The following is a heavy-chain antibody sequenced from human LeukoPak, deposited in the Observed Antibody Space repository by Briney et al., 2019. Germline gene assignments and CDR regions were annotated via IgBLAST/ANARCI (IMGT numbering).Heavy chain of an antibody. CDR2: IYPNSGGT. V-gene: IGHV1-2*02. CDR1: GYTFTGYY. D-gene: IGHD3-22*01. CDR3: ARGRGYYYDSSGYYYSVFDI. Sequence: ASVKVSCKASGYTFTGYYIHWVRQAPGQGLEWMGWIYPNSGGTNYAQKFQGRDTMTRDTSISTAYMALSRLRSDDTAVYYCARGRGYYYDSSGYYYSVFDIWGQGTMVTVSS. J-gene: IGHJ3*02.